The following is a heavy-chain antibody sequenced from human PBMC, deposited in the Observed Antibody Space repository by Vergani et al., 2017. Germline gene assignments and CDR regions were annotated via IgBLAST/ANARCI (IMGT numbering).Heavy chain of an antibody. Sequence: QITLKESGPTLVKPTQTLTLTCTFSGFSLSTSGVGVGWIRQPPGKALEWLALIYWDDDKRYSPSLKSRLTIPKDTSKNQVVLTMTNMDPVDTATYYCAHIDPVVGDLGYYFDYWGQGTLVTVSS. CDR1: GFSLSTSGVG. V-gene: IGHV2-5*02. D-gene: IGHD3-16*01. CDR2: IYWDDDK. CDR3: AHIDPVVGDLGYYFDY. J-gene: IGHJ4*02.